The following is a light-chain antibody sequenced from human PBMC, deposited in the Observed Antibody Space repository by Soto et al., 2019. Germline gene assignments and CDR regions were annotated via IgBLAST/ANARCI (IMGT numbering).Light chain of an antibody. CDR3: QQYNSYSREYT. CDR1: QSVSSNY. J-gene: IGKJ2*01. CDR2: GAS. Sequence: EIVLTQSPGTLSLSPGERATLSCRASQSVSSNYLAWYQQKPGQAPRLLIYGASSRATGIPDRFSGSGYGTDFTLTISRLEPEDFAVYYCQQYNSYSREYTFGQGTKLEIK. V-gene: IGKV3-20*01.